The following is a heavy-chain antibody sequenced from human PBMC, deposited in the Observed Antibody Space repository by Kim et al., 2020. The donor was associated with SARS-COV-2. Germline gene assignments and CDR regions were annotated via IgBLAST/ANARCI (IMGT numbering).Heavy chain of an antibody. J-gene: IGHJ4*02. D-gene: IGHD3-22*01. CDR2: INPSGGST. CDR1: GYTFTSYY. V-gene: IGHV1-46*01. CDR3: AREPPYYYDSSGILDY. Sequence: ASVKVSCKASGYTFTSYYMHWVRQAPGQGLEWMGIINPSGGSTSYAQKFQGRVTMTRDTSTSTVYMELSSLRSEDTAVYYCAREPPYYYDSSGILDYWGQGTLVTVSS.